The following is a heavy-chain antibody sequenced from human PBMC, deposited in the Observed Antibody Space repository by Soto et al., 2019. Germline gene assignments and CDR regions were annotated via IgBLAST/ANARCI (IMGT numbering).Heavy chain of an antibody. V-gene: IGHV3-48*01. Sequence: EVQLVESGGGLVQPGGSLRLSCAASGFTLSSYAMNWVRQAPGKGLEWVSYISRSSIYYAASVKGRFTSSRDNAKNSLSLQMNSLRAEDTAVYYGARELWDGLPGGEADYGGQGTLVTVSA. CDR2: ISRSSI. D-gene: IGHD3-16*01. J-gene: IGHJ4*02. CDR1: GFTLSSYA. CDR3: ARELWDGLPGGEADY.